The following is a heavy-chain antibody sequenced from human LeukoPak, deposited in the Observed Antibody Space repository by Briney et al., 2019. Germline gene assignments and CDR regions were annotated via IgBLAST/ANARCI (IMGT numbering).Heavy chain of an antibody. J-gene: IGHJ4*02. V-gene: IGHV3-66*01. CDR1: GFTFSDNY. CDR2: IYTSGST. D-gene: IGHD3-9*01. Sequence: GGSLRLSCAASGFTFSDNYMSWVRQAPGKGLEWVSLIYTSGSTYYADSVKGRFTISRDNSKNTLYLQMNSLRAEDTAVYYCARDRLHYDSLTGYPADWGQGTLVTVSS. CDR3: ARDRLHYDSLTGYPAD.